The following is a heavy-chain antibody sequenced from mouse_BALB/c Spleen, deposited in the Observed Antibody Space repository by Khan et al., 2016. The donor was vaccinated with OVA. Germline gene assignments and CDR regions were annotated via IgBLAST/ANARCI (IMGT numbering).Heavy chain of an antibody. D-gene: IGHD1-1*01. CDR1: GYSFTGYF. CDR3: ARIYRSDFDY. CDR2: INPHIGET. V-gene: IGHV1-20*02. Sequence: EVELVESGPELVKPGASVKISCKASGYSFTGYFMNWVMQSRGKSLEWIGRINPHIGETFYNQKFKGKATLTVDESSSTAHMELRSLSSEDSAVYYCARIYRSDFDYWGQGTTLTVSS. J-gene: IGHJ2*01.